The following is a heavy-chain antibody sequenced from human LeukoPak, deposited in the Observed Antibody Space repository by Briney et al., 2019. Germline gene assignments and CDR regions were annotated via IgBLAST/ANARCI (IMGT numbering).Heavy chain of an antibody. Sequence: PGGSLRLSCAASGFTFSSYWMHWVRQAPGKGLVWVSRINSDGSSTSYADSVKGRFTISRDNAKNTLYLQMNSLRAEDTAVYYCARARVYYYYGMDVWGQGTTVTVSS. CDR3: ARARVYYYYGMDV. CDR2: INSDGSST. CDR1: GFTFSSYW. V-gene: IGHV3-74*01. J-gene: IGHJ6*02.